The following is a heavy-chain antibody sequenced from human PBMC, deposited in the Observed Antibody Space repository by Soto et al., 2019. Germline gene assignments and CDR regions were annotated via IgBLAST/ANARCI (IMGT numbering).Heavy chain of an antibody. J-gene: IGHJ6*02. CDR2: ISYDGSSN. CDR1: GFTFSNYG. D-gene: IGHD1-1*01. CDR3: AKDDVCNWSMFYSYYGVDV. Sequence: QVQLVESGGGVVQPGRSLRLSCAASGFTFSNYGIHWVRQAPGKRLERVAVISYDGSSNDSADSVKGRFTIPRDNSKNTLYLQMNSLTIEDTAVYYGAKDDVCNWSMFYSYYGVDVWGQGTTVTVSS. V-gene: IGHV3-30*18.